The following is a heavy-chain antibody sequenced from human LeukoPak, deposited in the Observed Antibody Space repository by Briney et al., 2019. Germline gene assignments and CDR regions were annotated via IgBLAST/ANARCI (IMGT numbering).Heavy chain of an antibody. CDR3: ARDEAGDLGAFDI. CDR1: GFTFNTYA. J-gene: IGHJ3*02. Sequence: GGSLRLSCAASGFTFNTYAMHWVRQAPGKGLEWVAVISYDGSTKYYADSVKGRFTISRDNAKNSLSLQMNSLRAEDTAVYYCARDEAGDLGAFDIWGQGTMVTVSS. D-gene: IGHD3-16*01. CDR2: ISYDGSTK. V-gene: IGHV3-30-3*01.